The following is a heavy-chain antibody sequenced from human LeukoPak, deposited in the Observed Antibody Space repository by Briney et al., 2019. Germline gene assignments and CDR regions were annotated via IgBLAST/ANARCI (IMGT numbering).Heavy chain of an antibody. CDR1: GGSFSGYY. Sequence: SETLSLTCAVYGGSFSGYYWSWIRQPPGKGLEWIGEINHSGSTNYNPSLKSRVTISVDTSKNQFSLKLSSVTAADTAVYYCGGRYYDFWSGYRLDYWGQGTLVTVSS. CDR2: INHSGST. CDR3: GGRYYDFWSGYRLDY. D-gene: IGHD3-3*01. J-gene: IGHJ4*02. V-gene: IGHV4-34*01.